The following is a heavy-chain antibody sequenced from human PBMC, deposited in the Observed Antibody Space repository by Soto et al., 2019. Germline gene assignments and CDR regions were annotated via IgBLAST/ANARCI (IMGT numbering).Heavy chain of an antibody. Sequence: QVQLQQWGAGLLEPSETLSLTCAVYGGSFSGYYWSWIRQPPGKGLAWIGEINHSGSTNYNPSLNSRVTISVDPSKNQCSLRLSSVSAAYTAVYYCARSLDGWLVSYDFDYCGQGTLVTVSS. D-gene: IGHD6-19*01. CDR2: INHSGST. J-gene: IGHJ4*02. CDR3: ARSLDGWLVSYDFDY. CDR1: GGSFSGYY. V-gene: IGHV4-34*01.